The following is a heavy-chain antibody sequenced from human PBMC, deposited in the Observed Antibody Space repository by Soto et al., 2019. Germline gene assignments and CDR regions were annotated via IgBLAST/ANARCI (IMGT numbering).Heavy chain of an antibody. J-gene: IGHJ4*02. CDR3: ARDGTGWTGGDH. V-gene: IGHV3-33*01. CDR1: GFTFSAYD. CDR2: LWRDGSKV. Sequence: QVQLVESGGGVVQPGRSLRLSCAASGFTFSAYDMHWVRQAPGKRLEWLAVLWRDGSKVYYADYVKGRFIISRDNSKNTLYLKMNSLRVEDTAVYYCARDGTGWTGGDHWGQGTPVTVSS. D-gene: IGHD6-19*01.